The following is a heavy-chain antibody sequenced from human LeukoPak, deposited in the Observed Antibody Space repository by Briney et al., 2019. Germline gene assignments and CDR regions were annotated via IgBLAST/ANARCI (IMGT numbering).Heavy chain of an antibody. J-gene: IGHJ6*02. V-gene: IGHV4-34*01. D-gene: IGHD3-10*01. CDR1: GGSFSGYY. CDR2: INHSGST. Sequence: SETLSPTCAVYGGSFSGYYWSWIRQPPGKGLEWIGEINHSGSTNYNPSLKSRVTISVDTSKNQFSLKLSSVTAADTAVYYCARHAYGSGSYYSRHYYYYGMDVWGQGTTVTASS. CDR3: ARHAYGSGSYYSRHYYYYGMDV.